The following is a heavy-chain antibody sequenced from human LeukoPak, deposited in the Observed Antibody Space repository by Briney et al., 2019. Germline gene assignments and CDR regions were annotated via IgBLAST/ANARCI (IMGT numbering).Heavy chain of an antibody. V-gene: IGHV3-20*04. CDR1: GFTFDDYG. CDR2: INWNGGST. D-gene: IGHD3-16*02. Sequence: PGGSLRLSCAASGFTFDDYGMSWVRQAPGKGLEWVSGINWNGGSTGYADSVKGRFTISRDNAKNSLYLQMNSLRAEDTAVYYCARDIRGPYVWGSYRPFDYWGQGTLVTVSS. CDR3: ARDIRGPYVWGSYRPFDY. J-gene: IGHJ4*02.